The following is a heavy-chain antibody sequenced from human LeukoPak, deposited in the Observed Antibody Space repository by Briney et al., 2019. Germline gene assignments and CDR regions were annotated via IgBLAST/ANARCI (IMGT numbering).Heavy chain of an antibody. Sequence: GGSLRLSCAASGFTFSSYAMSWVRQAPGKGLEWVSVIYSGDSTYYADSVKGRFTISRDNSKNTLYVQMNSLRAEDTAVYYCARGTGYSSGWYRGYYFDYWGQGTLVTVSS. CDR2: IYSGDST. CDR3: ARGTGYSSGWYRGYYFDY. D-gene: IGHD6-19*01. V-gene: IGHV3-53*01. CDR1: GFTFSSYA. J-gene: IGHJ4*02.